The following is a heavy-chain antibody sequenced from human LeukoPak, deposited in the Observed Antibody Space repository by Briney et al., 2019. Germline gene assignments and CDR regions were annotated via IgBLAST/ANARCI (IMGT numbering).Heavy chain of an antibody. CDR1: GFTFSSYS. V-gene: IGHV3-21*01. CDR3: ARSGRGLRDAFDI. CDR2: ISSSSSYI. Sequence: PGGSLRLSCAASGFTFSSYSMNWVRQAPGRGLEWASSISSSSSYIYYADSVKGRFTISRGNAKNSLYLQMNSLRAEDTAVYYCARSGRGLRDAFDIWGQGTMVTVSS. J-gene: IGHJ3*02. D-gene: IGHD3-3*01.